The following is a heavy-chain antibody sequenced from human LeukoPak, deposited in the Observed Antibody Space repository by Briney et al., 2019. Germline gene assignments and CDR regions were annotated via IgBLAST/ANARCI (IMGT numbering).Heavy chain of an antibody. CDR3: ARGTTLIAAAGTHNWFDP. V-gene: IGHV1-18*01. J-gene: IGHJ5*02. D-gene: IGHD6-13*01. CDR2: ISAYNGNT. Sequence: ASVKVSCKASGYTFTSYGISWVRQAPGQGLEWMGWISAYNGNTDYAQKLQGRVTMTTDTSTSTAYMELRSLRSDDTAVYYCARGTTLIAAAGTHNWFDPWGQGTLVTVSS. CDR1: GYTFTSYG.